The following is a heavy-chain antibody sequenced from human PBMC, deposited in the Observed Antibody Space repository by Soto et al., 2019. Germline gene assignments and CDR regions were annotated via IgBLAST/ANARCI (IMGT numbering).Heavy chain of an antibody. D-gene: IGHD2-15*01. V-gene: IGHV1-18*01. J-gene: IGHJ2*01. CDR1: GYRFNDYG. CDR3: ARCYCSVGSCYTCWHFDL. Sequence: QVQLEQSGAEVKKPGSSVRVSCKASGYRFNDYGMSWVRQAPGQGLEWMGWIGPDEGVTNQAQTFQGRVTMPVDKSTTTADMELRSLRSDDTAIYYCARCYCSVGSCYTCWHFDLWGHGTLVTVTA. CDR2: IGPDEGVT.